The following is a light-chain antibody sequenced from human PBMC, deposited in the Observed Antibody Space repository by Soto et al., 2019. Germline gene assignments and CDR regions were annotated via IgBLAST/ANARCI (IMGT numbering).Light chain of an antibody. V-gene: IGLV2-8*01. CDR1: SSDVGGYNY. Sequence: QSALTQPPSASGSPGQSVTISCTGTSSDVGGYNYVSWYQQHPGKAPKLMIYEVTKRPSGVPDRFSGSKSGNTASLTVSGLLAEDEADYYCQSYDSSLSGVVFGGGTKVTVL. CDR3: QSYDSSLSGVV. J-gene: IGLJ2*01. CDR2: EVT.